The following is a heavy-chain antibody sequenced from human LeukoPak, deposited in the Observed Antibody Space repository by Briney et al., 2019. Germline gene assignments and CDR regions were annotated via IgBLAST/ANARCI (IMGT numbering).Heavy chain of an antibody. V-gene: IGHV3-30-3*01. CDR1: GFNFNSHA. CDR3: ASDYPRYYFYMDV. Sequence: PGGSLRLSCAASGFNFNSHAMHWVRQAPGRGLEWVAVISYDGSNKYYADSVKGRFTISRDNSKSTLYLQMNGLRAEDTAVYYCASDYPRYYFYMDVWGKGTTVTVSS. J-gene: IGHJ6*03. CDR2: ISYDGSNK.